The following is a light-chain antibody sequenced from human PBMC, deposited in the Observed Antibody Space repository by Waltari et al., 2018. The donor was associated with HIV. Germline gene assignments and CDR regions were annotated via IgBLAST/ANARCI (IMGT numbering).Light chain of an antibody. CDR2: DVS. Sequence: QSALTQPRPVSGSPGPSVTISCTGNSSHVGVYHFFSWYQQHPGKAPKLMIYDVSKRPSGVPDRFSGSKSGNTASLTISGLQAEDEADYYCCSYAGSYPVVFGGGTKLTVL. J-gene: IGLJ2*01. CDR3: CSYAGSYPVV. V-gene: IGLV2-11*01. CDR1: SSHVGVYHF.